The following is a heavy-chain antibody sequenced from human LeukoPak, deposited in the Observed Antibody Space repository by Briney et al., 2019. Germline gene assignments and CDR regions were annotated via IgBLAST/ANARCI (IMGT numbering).Heavy chain of an antibody. CDR2: FSGDGSYK. D-gene: IGHD5-12*01. J-gene: IGHJ4*02. CDR3: ARGAIPYGYNGYDYHDY. CDR1: GFTFGSHA. Sequence: GGSRGHSWEAPGFTFGSHAIGWVGQVAGQGLEWVAFFSGDGSYKYYGDSAKGRFTISRDNSKNTLYLQMGSLRVEDTAVYYCARGAIPYGYNGYDYHDYWGQGTLVTVSS. V-gene: IGHV3-30*15.